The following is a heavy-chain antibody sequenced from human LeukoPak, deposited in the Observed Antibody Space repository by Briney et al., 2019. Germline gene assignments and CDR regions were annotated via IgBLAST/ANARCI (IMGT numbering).Heavy chain of an antibody. V-gene: IGHV3-23*01. D-gene: IGHD6-13*01. CDR1: GFTFSSYA. J-gene: IGHJ4*02. CDR2: ITSSGTYR. Sequence: GGSLRLSCAASGFTFSSYAMSWVRQAPGKGLEWVSGITSSGTYRYYAGSVKGRFTISRDNSKDTLYLEMNSLRAEDTAIYHCARDEDPYSISWYLFDYWGQGTLVAVS. CDR3: ARDEDPYSISWYLFDY.